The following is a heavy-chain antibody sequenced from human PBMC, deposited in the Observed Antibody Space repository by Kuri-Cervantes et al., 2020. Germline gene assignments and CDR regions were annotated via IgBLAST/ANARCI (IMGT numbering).Heavy chain of an antibody. Sequence: ASVKVSCKASGYTFTGYAMNWVRQAPGQGLEWMGWISAYNGNTNYAQKLQGRVTMTTDTSTSTAYMELRSLRSDDTAVYYCARDRDSVWSGYRPLDYWGQGTLVTVSS. V-gene: IGHV1-18*01. J-gene: IGHJ4*02. CDR1: GYTFTGYA. CDR3: ARDRDSVWSGYRPLDY. D-gene: IGHD3-3*01. CDR2: ISAYNGNT.